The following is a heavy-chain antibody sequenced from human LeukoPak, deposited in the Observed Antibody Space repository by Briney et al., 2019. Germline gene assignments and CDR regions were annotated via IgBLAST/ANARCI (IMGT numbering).Heavy chain of an antibody. CDR2: IYGNGNT. CDR1: GGSMTNYY. V-gene: IGHV4-4*07. CDR3: CRGGSSSWYPLMK. J-gene: IGHJ4*02. D-gene: IGHD2-15*01. Sequence: SETLSLTCTVSGGSMTNYYWHWIRQPAGKGLEWIGHIYGNGNTNFNPAPKSRRTISLGKSQNQFSLKLNSVTTADTAVYFCCRGGSSSWYPLMKWGQGMLVTVSS.